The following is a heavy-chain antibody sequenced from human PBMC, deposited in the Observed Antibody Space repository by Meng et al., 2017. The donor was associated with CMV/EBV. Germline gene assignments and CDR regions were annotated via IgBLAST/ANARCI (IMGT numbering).Heavy chain of an antibody. D-gene: IGHD6-25*01. CDR2: IKSKTDGGTT. CDR1: GFTFSSYG. Sequence: GGSLRLSCAASGFTFSSYGMHWVRQAPGKGLEWVGRIKSKTDGGTTDYAAPVKGRFTISRDDSKNTLYLQMNSLKTEDTAVYYCTTDAAESFDYWGQGTLVTVSS. CDR3: TTDAAESFDY. J-gene: IGHJ4*02. V-gene: IGHV3-15*01.